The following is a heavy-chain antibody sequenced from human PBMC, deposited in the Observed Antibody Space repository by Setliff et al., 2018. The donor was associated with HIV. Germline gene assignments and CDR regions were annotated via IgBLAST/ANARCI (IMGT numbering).Heavy chain of an antibody. CDR3: ARGVAAAGL. D-gene: IGHD6-13*01. CDR1: GGSISRSSYY. J-gene: IGHJ4*02. V-gene: IGHV4-39*07. CDR2: IFYSGHT. Sequence: LSLTCTVSGGSISRSSYYWAWIRQPPGKGLEWIGNIFYSGHTFYNPSLRSRVTTSVDTSKNQFSLKLSSVTAADTAVYYCARGVAAAGLWGQGTLVTVSS.